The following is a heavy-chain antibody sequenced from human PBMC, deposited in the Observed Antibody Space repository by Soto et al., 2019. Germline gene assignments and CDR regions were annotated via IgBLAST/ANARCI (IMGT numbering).Heavy chain of an antibody. Sequence: SETLSLTCTVSGGSISSYYWSWIRQPPGKGLEWIGYIYYSGSTNYNPSLKSRVTISVDTSKNQFSLKLSSVTAADTAVYYCARDLNYYYMDVWGKGTTVTSP. J-gene: IGHJ6*03. CDR1: GGSISSYY. CDR2: IYYSGST. CDR3: ARDLNYYYMDV. V-gene: IGHV4-59*01.